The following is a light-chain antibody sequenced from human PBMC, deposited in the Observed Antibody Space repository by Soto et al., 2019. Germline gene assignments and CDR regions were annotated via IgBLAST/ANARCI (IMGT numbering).Light chain of an antibody. V-gene: IGKV1-9*01. CDR2: AAS. J-gene: IGKJ3*01. CDR1: QDVSRY. CDR3: QQLDSYVFA. Sequence: DIQLTQSPSFLSASVGDRVTITCRASQDVSRYLAWYQQKPGKAPNLLIYAASTLRSGVPSRFSGSGSETQFTLPISSLEPEDFAFYYCQQLDSYVFAFGPGNKVDIK.